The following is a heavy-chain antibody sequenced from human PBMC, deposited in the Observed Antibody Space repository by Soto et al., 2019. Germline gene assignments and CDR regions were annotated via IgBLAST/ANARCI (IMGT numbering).Heavy chain of an antibody. CDR3: AKGNSGSYYGPYYYGMDV. Sequence: GGSLRLSCAASGFTFSSYAMSWVRQAPGKGLEWVSAISGSGGSTYYADSVKGRFTIPRDNSKNTLYLQMNSLRAEDTAVYYCAKGNSGSYYGPYYYGMDVWGQGTTVTVSS. CDR2: ISGSGGST. V-gene: IGHV3-23*01. D-gene: IGHD1-26*01. CDR1: GFTFSSYA. J-gene: IGHJ6*02.